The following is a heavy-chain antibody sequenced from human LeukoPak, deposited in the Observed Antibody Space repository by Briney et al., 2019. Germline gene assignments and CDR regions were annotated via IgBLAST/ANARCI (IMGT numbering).Heavy chain of an antibody. CDR2: IIPIFGTA. D-gene: IGHD3-10*01. J-gene: IGHJ4*02. CDR3: AAEGEGFGHFGY. CDR1: GGTFSSYA. V-gene: IGHV1-69*05. Sequence: ASVKVSCKASGGTFSSYAISWVRQAPGQGLEWMGGIIPIFGTANYAQKFQERVTITRDMSTSTAYMELSSLRSEDTAVYYCAAEGEGFGHFGYWGQGTLVTVSS.